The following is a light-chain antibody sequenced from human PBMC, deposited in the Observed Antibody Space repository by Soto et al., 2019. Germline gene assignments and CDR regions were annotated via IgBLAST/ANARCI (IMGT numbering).Light chain of an antibody. V-gene: IGLV2-23*02. CDR3: CSHAGSSTSLYV. Sequence: QSALTQPASVSGSPGQSITISCTGTSSDVGSYNLVSWYQQHPGKGPKLMIYEVSKRPSGVSNRFSGSKSGNTASLTISGLQAEDEADYYCCSHAGSSTSLYVFGTGTKVTVL. CDR1: SSDVGSYNL. CDR2: EVS. J-gene: IGLJ1*01.